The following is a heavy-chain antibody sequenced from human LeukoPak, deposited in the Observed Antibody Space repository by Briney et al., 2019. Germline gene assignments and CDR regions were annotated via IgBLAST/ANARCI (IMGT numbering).Heavy chain of an antibody. J-gene: IGHJ4*02. V-gene: IGHV1-2*02. CDR1: GYEFTDVY. CDR3: ARLRGGFDSGDY. Sequence: ASVKVSCKASGYEFTDVYIHWVRQAPGQRPEWMGWIHPNSGATNYARVFQGRVTMTRDTSISTAYMELGSLKFDDRAVYYCARLRGGFDSGDYWGQGSLVTVSS. CDR2: IHPNSGAT. D-gene: IGHD5-12*01.